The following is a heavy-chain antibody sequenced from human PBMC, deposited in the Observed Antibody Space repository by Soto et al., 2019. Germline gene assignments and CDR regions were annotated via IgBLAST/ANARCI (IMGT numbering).Heavy chain of an antibody. D-gene: IGHD3-22*01. J-gene: IGHJ4*02. Sequence: WSLRLSCAASGFTFSSYAMSWVRQAPGKGLEWVSAISGSGGSTYYADSVKGRFTISRDNSKNTLYLQMNSLRAEDTAVYYCATEITMIVVVISELEYYFDYWGQGTLVTVSS. CDR2: ISGSGGST. CDR3: ATEITMIVVVISELEYYFDY. V-gene: IGHV3-23*01. CDR1: GFTFSSYA.